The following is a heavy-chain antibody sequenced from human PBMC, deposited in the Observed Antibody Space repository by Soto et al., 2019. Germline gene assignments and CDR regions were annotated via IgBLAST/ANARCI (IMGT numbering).Heavy chain of an antibody. J-gene: IGHJ5*02. CDR2: INPKSGGT. D-gene: IGHD6-19*01. Sequence: QVQLVQSGAEVKKPGASVKVSCKASGYTFLNYYMHWVRQAPGQGLEWMGWINPKSGGTNYAQKFQGRVTMTRDTSISTAYMELTRLTSDATAVYYCARDHPGWPTYKWFEPWGQGTLVTVSS. CDR1: GYTFLNYY. V-gene: IGHV1-2*02. CDR3: ARDHPGWPTYKWFEP.